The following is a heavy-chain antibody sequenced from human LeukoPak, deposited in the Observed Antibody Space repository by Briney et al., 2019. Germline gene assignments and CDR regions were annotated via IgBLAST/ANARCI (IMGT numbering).Heavy chain of an antibody. J-gene: IGHJ3*02. CDR2: ISYDGSNK. CDR3: ARPSSDYVGYDAFDI. Sequence: SGGSLSLSCAASGFTFSSYAMHWVRQAAGKGLEWVAVISYDGSNKYYADSVKGRFTISRDNSKNTLYLQMNSLRAEDTAVYYCARPSSDYVGYDAFDIWGQGTMVTVSS. D-gene: IGHD5-12*01. CDR1: GFTFSSYA. V-gene: IGHV3-30*04.